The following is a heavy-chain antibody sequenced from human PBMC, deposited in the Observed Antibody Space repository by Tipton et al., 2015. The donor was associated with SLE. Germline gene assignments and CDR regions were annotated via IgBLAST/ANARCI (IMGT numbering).Heavy chain of an antibody. Sequence: GSLRLSCAASGFTFDDYAMTWVRQAPGKALEWVSIISGGSDITNYADSVKGRFTISRDNSKNTLYLQMSSLSAEDTAIYYCAGRRLIIFGHGMDVWGQGTTVTVSS. CDR2: ISGGSDIT. V-gene: IGHV3-23*01. D-gene: IGHD3-16*01. CDR1: GFTFDDYA. CDR3: AGRRLIIFGHGMDV. J-gene: IGHJ6*02.